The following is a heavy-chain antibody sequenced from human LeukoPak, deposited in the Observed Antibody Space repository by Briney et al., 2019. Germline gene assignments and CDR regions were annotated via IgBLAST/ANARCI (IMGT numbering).Heavy chain of an antibody. CDR2: ISWSSGYI. Sequence: GGSLRLSCAASGFTFDDYAMHWVRQAPGKGLEWVSGISWSSGYIGYADSVKGRFTISRDNAKNSLYLQMNSLRAEDTALYYCAKSQGSGYSYTSYFDYWGQGTLVTVSS. D-gene: IGHD5-18*01. CDR1: GFTFDDYA. V-gene: IGHV3-9*01. J-gene: IGHJ4*02. CDR3: AKSQGSGYSYTSYFDY.